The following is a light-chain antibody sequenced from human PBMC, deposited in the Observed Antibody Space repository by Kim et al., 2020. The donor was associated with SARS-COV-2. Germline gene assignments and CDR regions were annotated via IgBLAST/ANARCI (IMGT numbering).Light chain of an antibody. CDR3: QVWDLYSMF. V-gene: IGLV3-21*04. CDR2: YDT. Sequence: SVAPGETASITCGGDKIGSKSVHWYQQRPGQAPVLVIYYDTDRPSGIPERFSGSNSGDTATLTISRVEAEDEADYFCQVWDLYSMFFGGGTQLTVL. J-gene: IGLJ2*01. CDR1: KIGSKS.